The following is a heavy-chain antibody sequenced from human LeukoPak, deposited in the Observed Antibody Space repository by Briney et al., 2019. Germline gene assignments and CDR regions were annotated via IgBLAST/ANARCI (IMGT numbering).Heavy chain of an antibody. Sequence: ASVKVSCKASGGTFSSYAISWVRQAPGQGLEWMGGIIPIFGTANYAQKFQGRVTITADESTSTAYMELSSLRSEDTAVYYCARAPDRNYYYYYMDVWGKGTTVTISS. J-gene: IGHJ6*03. CDR3: ARAPDRNYYYYYMDV. CDR1: GGTFSSYA. V-gene: IGHV1-69*13. CDR2: IIPIFGTA.